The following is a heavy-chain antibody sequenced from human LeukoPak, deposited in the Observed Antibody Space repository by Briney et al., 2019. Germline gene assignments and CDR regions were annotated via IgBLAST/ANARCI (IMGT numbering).Heavy chain of an antibody. J-gene: IGHJ6*02. CDR3: ASPRTDDYYYYGMDA. D-gene: IGHD3-16*01. Sequence: GSSVKVSCKASGGTFSSYAISWVRQAPGQGLEWMGGIIPIFGTANYAQKFQGRVTITADESTSTAYMELSSLRSEDTAVYYCASPRTDDYYYYGMDAWGQGTTVTVSS. CDR2: IIPIFGTA. V-gene: IGHV1-69*01. CDR1: GGTFSSYA.